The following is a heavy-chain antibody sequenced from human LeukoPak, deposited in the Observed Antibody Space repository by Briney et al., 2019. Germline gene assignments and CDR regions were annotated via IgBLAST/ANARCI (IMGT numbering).Heavy chain of an antibody. J-gene: IGHJ4*02. CDR2: IWYDGSNK. CDR1: GFTFSSHG. Sequence: GGSLRLSCAASGFTFSSHGIHWVRQAPGKGLEWVALIWYDGSNKYYADSVKGRFTISRDNSKSTLYLQMNSLRAEDTAVYYCARGGGYFDYWGQGTLVTVSS. CDR3: ARGGGYFDY. V-gene: IGHV3-33*01. D-gene: IGHD1-26*01.